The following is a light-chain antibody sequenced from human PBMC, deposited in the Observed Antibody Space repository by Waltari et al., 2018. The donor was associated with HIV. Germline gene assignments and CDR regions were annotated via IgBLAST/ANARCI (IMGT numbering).Light chain of an antibody. CDR1: QSISSY. CDR3: QQSYSTPRIT. J-gene: IGKJ5*01. V-gene: IGKV1-39*01. Sequence: DIQMTQSPSSLSASVGDRVTITCRASQSISSYLNWYQQKPGKAPKLLIYAASSLQSRVPSRFSGSESGTDFTLTISSLQPEDFETYYYQQSYSTPRITFGQGTRLEIK. CDR2: AAS.